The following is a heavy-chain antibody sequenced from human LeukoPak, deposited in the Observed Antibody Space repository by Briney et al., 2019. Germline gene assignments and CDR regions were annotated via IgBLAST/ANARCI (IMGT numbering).Heavy chain of an antibody. V-gene: IGHV3-30*04. CDR1: GFTFSSYA. Sequence: GGSLRLSCAASGFTFSSYAMHWVRQAPGKGLEWVAVISYDGSNKYYADSVKGRFTISRDNSKNTLYLQMNSLRAEDTAVYYCSGRVTFQWGQGTLVAVSS. J-gene: IGHJ4*02. CDR2: ISYDGSNK. D-gene: IGHD1-1*01. CDR3: SGRVTFQ.